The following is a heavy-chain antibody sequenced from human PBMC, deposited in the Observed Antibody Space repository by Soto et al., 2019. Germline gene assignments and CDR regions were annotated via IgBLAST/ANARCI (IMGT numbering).Heavy chain of an antibody. D-gene: IGHD2-15*01. J-gene: IGHJ4*02. CDR3: ARGYCSDRSCYSEGSNSGEY. CDR1: GVSFSSYS. V-gene: IGHV3-21*04. CDR2: INSIGSDI. Sequence: GESLTLSCEASGVSFSSYSMNWVRQPPGEGLEWVCSINSIGSDIHYGDSVKGRFTVSRDNAKNSLFLQMNSLEAEDTGVYYCARGYCSDRSCYSEGSNSGEYWGQGTQVTVSS.